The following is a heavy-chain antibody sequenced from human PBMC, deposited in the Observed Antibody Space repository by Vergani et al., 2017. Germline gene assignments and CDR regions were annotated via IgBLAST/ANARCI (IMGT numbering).Heavy chain of an antibody. CDR3: ARPSAPGDYDALDI. CDR1: GFTFDDYA. V-gene: IGHV3-9*01. J-gene: IGHJ3*02. Sequence: EVQLLESGGGLVQPGGSLRLSCAASGFTFDDYAMHWVRQAPGKGLEWVSGINWNSDSIAYADSVKGRFTISRDNAKNSLYLQMNSLRAEDTAVYHCARPSAPGDYDALDIWGQGTMVTVSS. D-gene: IGHD4-17*01. CDR2: INWNSDSI.